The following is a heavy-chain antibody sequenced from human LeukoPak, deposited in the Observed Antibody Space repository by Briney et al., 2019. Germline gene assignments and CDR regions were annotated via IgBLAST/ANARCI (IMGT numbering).Heavy chain of an antibody. CDR1: GFTFDSYA. Sequence: PGGSLRLSCASSGFTFDSYAMQWVRKAPGKGLEWVPAISWNSGDIDYADSVKGRFTISRDNAKNSLYLEMNSLRAEDTALYYCAKGAVAVGGTYFDIWGQGTMVTVSS. V-gene: IGHV3-9*01. CDR2: ISWNSGDI. J-gene: IGHJ3*02. D-gene: IGHD6-19*01. CDR3: AKGAVAVGGTYFDI.